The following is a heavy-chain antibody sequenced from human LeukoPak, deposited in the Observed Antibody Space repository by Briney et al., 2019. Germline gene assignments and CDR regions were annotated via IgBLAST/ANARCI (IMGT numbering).Heavy chain of an antibody. CDR3: AKGVAGKVVERLDY. CDR1: GFTFDDYA. D-gene: IGHD6-19*01. J-gene: IGHJ4*02. CDR2: ISWNSGSI. Sequence: PGGSLRLSCAASGFTFDDYAMHWVRQAPGKGLEWVSGISWNSGSIGYADSVKGRFAISRDNAKNSLYLQMNSLRAEVTALYYCAKGVAGKVVERLDYWGQGTLVTVSS. V-gene: IGHV3-9*01.